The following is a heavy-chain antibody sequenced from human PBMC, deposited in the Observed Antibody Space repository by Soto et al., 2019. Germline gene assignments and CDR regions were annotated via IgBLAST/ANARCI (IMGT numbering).Heavy chain of an antibody. CDR3: ARGSALDSYGTYGMDV. V-gene: IGHV3-7*01. D-gene: IGHD5-18*01. Sequence: PGGSLRLFCAASGFTFSNDWMSWVRQAPGKGLEWVANIKQDGSEKYYVDSVKGRFTISRDNAKNSLYLQMNSLRAEDTAVYYRARGSALDSYGTYGMDVWGQGTTVTVSS. CDR2: IKQDGSEK. J-gene: IGHJ6*02. CDR1: GFTFSNDW.